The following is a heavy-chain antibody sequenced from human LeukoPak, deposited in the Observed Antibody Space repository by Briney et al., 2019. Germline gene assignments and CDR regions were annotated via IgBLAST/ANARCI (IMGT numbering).Heavy chain of an antibody. CDR2: ITSSSSYK. Sequence: GGSLRLSCAAPGFTFSNYNMNWVRQAPGKGLEWISSITSSSSYKFYADSVKGRFTISRDNAKNSLYLQMNSLRAEDTAVYYCAELGITMIGGVWGKGTTVTISS. CDR3: AELGITMIGGV. D-gene: IGHD3-10*02. V-gene: IGHV3-21*01. CDR1: GFTFSNYN. J-gene: IGHJ6*04.